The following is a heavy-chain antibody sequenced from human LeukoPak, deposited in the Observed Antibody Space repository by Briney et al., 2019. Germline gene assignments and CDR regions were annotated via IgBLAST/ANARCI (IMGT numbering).Heavy chain of an antibody. V-gene: IGHV1-18*01. J-gene: IGHJ4*02. Sequence: VASVKVSCKASGYTFTSYGISWVRQAPGQGLEGMGWISAYNGNTNYAQKLQGRVTMTTDTSTSTAYMELRSLRSDDTAVYYCARDYYDSSGHGPYYFDYWGQGTLVTVSS. CDR3: ARDYYDSSGHGPYYFDY. CDR2: ISAYNGNT. D-gene: IGHD3-22*01. CDR1: GYTFTSYG.